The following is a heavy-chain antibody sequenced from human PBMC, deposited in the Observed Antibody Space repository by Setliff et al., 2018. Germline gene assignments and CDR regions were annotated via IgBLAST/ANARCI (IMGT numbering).Heavy chain of an antibody. CDR1: GYTFTGYY. CDR3: ASTDYDILTGYYPYGMDV. J-gene: IGHJ6*02. D-gene: IGHD3-9*01. CDR2: ISVYNGDT. V-gene: IGHV1-18*04. Sequence: GASVKVSCKASGYTFTGYYMHWVRQAPGQGLEWVGWISVYNGDTNYAQKLQGRVTMTTDTSTSTAYMELGSLRSEDTAVYYCASTDYDILTGYYPYGMDVWGQGTTVTVSS.